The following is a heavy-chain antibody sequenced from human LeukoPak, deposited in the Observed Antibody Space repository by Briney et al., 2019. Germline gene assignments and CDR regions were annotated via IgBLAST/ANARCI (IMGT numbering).Heavy chain of an antibody. CDR2: IYYSGST. J-gene: IGHJ4*02. CDR3: AREESSGWFFDY. D-gene: IGHD6-19*01. CDR1: GGSINNYY. Sequence: SETLSLTCAVSGGSINNYYWSWIRQPPGKGLEWIGYIYYSGSTNYNPSLKSRVTISVDTSKNQFSLKLSSVTAADTAVYYCAREESSGWFFDYWGQGTLVTASS. V-gene: IGHV4-59*01.